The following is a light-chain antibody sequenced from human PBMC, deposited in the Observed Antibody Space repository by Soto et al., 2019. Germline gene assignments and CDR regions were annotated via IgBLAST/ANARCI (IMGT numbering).Light chain of an antibody. CDR1: QSVSSY. V-gene: IGKV3-11*01. CDR3: QQRANLIT. Sequence: EIVLTQSPATLSLSPGERATLSCRASQSVSSYLAWYQQKPGQAPRLLIYDASNRATGIPARFSGSGSGTDFTLTISSLEPEDFVVYYCQQRANLITFGQGTRLEIK. J-gene: IGKJ5*01. CDR2: DAS.